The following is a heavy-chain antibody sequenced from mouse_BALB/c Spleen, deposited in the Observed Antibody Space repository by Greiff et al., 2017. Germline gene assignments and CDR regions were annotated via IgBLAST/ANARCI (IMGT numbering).Heavy chain of an antibody. CDR2: ISDGGSYT. V-gene: IGHV5-4*02. CDR3: ARDGDAMDY. Sequence: EVHLVESGGGLVKPGGSLKLSCAASGFTFSDYYMYWVRQTPEKRLEWVATISDGGSYTYYPDSVKGRFTISRDNAKNNLYLQMSSLKSEDTAMYYCARDGDAMDYWGQGTSVTVSS. J-gene: IGHJ4*01. CDR1: GFTFSDYY.